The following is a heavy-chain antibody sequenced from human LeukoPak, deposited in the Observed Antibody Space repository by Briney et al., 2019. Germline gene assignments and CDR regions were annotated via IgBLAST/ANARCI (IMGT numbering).Heavy chain of an antibody. D-gene: IGHD3-22*01. CDR3: AKVGLGYYDSSGYIPDY. CDR2: ISGSGGST. CDR1: GFTFSSYA. V-gene: IGHV3-23*01. Sequence: GGSLRLSCAASGFTFSSYAVSWVRQAPGKGLEWVSAISGSGGSTYYADSVKGRFTISRDNSKNTLYLQMNSLRAEDTAVYYCAKVGLGYYDSSGYIPDYWGQGTLVTVSS. J-gene: IGHJ4*02.